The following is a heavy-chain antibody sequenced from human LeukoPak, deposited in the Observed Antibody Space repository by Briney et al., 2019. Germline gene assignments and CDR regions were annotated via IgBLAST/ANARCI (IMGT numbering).Heavy chain of an antibody. CDR2: IYYSGST. CDR1: GGHISTYY. Sequence: SESLSLTCTVSGGHISTYYWSWIRQAPGKGLEWIGYIYYSGSTKYNPSLKSRVTISVDTSKNQFSLKLSSVTAADTAVYFCARGITDSIWYLDYWGQGTLVTVSS. CDR3: ARGITDSIWYLDY. J-gene: IGHJ4*02. D-gene: IGHD3-22*01. V-gene: IGHV4-59*01.